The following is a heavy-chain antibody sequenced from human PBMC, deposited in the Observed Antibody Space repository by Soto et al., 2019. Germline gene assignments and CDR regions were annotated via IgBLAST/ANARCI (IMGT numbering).Heavy chain of an antibody. CDR1: GDTFKSYS. CDR2: IIPMSGSP. CDR3: ARDNFVELRGTCFDP. V-gene: IGHV1-69*01. J-gene: IGHJ5*02. D-gene: IGHD1-7*01. Sequence: QVHLEQSGTEVKKPGSSVKVSCRASGDTFKSYSINWIRQAPGQGLEWMGGIIPMSGSPDYAQKFQGRVTITADESTSTVYMELISLRSEDTAIYYCARDNFVELRGTCFDPWGQGTLVIVSS.